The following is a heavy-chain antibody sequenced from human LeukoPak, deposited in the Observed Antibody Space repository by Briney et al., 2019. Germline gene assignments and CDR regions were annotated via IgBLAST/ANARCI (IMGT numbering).Heavy chain of an antibody. V-gene: IGHV4-4*09. CDR1: GGSISSYY. Sequence: PSETLSLTCTVSGGSISSYYWSWIRQPPGKGLEWIGYIYTSGSTNYNPSLKIRVTISVDTSKNQFSLKLSSGTAADTSVYYCERLGGSSLAWGYYYYYYYMDVWGKGTTVTVSS. CDR3: ERLGGSSLAWGYYYYYYYMDV. D-gene: IGHD6-6*01. J-gene: IGHJ6*03. CDR2: IYTSGST.